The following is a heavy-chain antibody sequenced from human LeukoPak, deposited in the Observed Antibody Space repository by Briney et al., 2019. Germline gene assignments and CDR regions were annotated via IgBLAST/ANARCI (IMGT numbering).Heavy chain of an antibody. CDR2: IKQDGSKK. J-gene: IGHJ4*02. CDR3: TRVGYIDEGIDY. Sequence: GGSLRLSCAASGFTFSYAWMSWVRQVPGKGLEWVANIKQDGSKKSYVDSVKGRFTISRDNAKNSLYLQMNSLRAEDTAIYYCTRVGYIDEGIDYWGQGTLVTVSS. V-gene: IGHV3-7*04. D-gene: IGHD5-24*01. CDR1: GFTFSYAW.